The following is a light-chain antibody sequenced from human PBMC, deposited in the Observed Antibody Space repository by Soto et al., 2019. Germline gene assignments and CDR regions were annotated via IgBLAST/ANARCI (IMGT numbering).Light chain of an antibody. CDR1: QRISGW. CDR2: DAS. Sequence: DIQMTQSPSSLSASVGDTVTITCRASQRISGWLAWYQQKPGKAPKLLISDASNLESGVPSRFSGSGSETEFTLTINSLQPDDFATYYCQHYNSYSEAFGQGTKVDIK. CDR3: QHYNSYSEA. V-gene: IGKV1-5*01. J-gene: IGKJ1*01.